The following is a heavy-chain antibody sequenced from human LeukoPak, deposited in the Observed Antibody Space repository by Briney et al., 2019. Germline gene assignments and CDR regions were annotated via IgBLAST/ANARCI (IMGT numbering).Heavy chain of an antibody. V-gene: IGHV3-11*06. CDR2: ISSSSSHT. CDR1: EFAFSDFY. D-gene: IGHD6-19*01. Sequence: GSLRLSCGASEFAFSDFYMTWIRQAPGKGLEWVSYISSSSSHTNYADSVKGRFTISRDNAKNSLYLQMNSLRAEDTAVYYCARTNLGSGWRFDYWGQGTLVTVSS. CDR3: ARTNLGSGWRFDY. J-gene: IGHJ4*02.